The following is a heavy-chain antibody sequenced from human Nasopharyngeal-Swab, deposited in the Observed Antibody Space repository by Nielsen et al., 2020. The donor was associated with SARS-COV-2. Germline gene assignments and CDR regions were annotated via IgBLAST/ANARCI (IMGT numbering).Heavy chain of an antibody. CDR3: ARGGGDSYGSGGAFDI. D-gene: IGHD5-18*01. J-gene: IGHJ3*02. Sequence: GGSLRLSCAASGFTFSTYPMHWVRQAAGKGLEWVAVISYDGSNKYYADSVKGRFTISRDNSKNTLYLQMNRLRPEDTAVYYCARGGGDSYGSGGAFDIWGQGTMVTVSS. V-gene: IGHV3-30-3*01. CDR1: GFTFSTYP. CDR2: ISYDGSNK.